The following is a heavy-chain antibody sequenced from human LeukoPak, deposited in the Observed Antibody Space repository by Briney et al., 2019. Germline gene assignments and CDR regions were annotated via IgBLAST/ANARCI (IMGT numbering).Heavy chain of an antibody. CDR3: ARHLDYYDSSGLTGIDY. CDR2: INHSGST. D-gene: IGHD3-22*01. Sequence: SETLSLTCAVYGGSFSGYYWSWIRQPPGKGLEWIGEINHSGSTNYNPSLKSRVTISVDTSKNQFSLKLSSVTAADTAVYYCARHLDYYDSSGLTGIDYWGQGTLVTVSS. J-gene: IGHJ4*02. V-gene: IGHV4-34*01. CDR1: GGSFSGYY.